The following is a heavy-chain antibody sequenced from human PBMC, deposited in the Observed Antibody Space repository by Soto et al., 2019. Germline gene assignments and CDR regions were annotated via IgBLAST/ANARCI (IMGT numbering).Heavy chain of an antibody. CDR3: ARDEIVALAD. D-gene: IGHD5-12*01. V-gene: IGHV3-11*01. J-gene: IGHJ4*02. CDR1: GFSFSNSY. Sequence: SLRLSFAASGFSFSNSYMNWIRQAPGKGLEWVSYISSSGTNIYYADSVKGRFTVSRDNARNSLYLQMNSLRAEDTAVYYCARDEIVALADWGQGTLVTVSS. CDR2: ISSSGTNI.